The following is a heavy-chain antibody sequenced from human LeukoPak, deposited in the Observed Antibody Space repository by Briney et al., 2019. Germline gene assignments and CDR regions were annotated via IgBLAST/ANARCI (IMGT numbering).Heavy chain of an antibody. CDR3: ASLTTAEAFDI. J-gene: IGHJ3*02. CDR1: GGSISRYY. Sequence: PSETLSLTCTVSGGSISRYYWSWIRQPPGKGLEWIGYISYTGSTTYNSSLKSRVTISLDTSQNQFSLKLSSVTAADTAVYYCASLTTAEAFDIWGQGTMVTVSS. V-gene: IGHV4-59*01. CDR2: ISYTGST. D-gene: IGHD3-22*01.